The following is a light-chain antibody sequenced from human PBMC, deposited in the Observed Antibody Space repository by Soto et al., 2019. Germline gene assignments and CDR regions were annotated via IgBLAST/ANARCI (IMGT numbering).Light chain of an antibody. J-gene: IGKJ4*01. CDR2: DAS. CDR3: QQFNSYPLT. Sequence: AIQLTQSPYSLSASVGDRLTVTCRASQGISSALAWYQQKPGKAPKLLIYDASSLESGVPSRFSGSGSGTDFTLPISSLQPEDFATYYCQQFNSYPLTFGGGTKVEIK. CDR1: QGISSA. V-gene: IGKV1-13*02.